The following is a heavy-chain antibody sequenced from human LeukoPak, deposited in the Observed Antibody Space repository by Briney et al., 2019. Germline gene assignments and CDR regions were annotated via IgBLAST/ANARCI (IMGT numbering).Heavy chain of an antibody. J-gene: IGHJ6*02. D-gene: IGHD3-10*01. CDR1: GYTFTSYG. CDR3: ARDFYYGSGSSTGMDV. CDR2: ISAYNGNT. V-gene: IGHV1-18*01. Sequence: ASVKVSCNASGYTFTSYGISWVRQAPGQGLERMGWISAYNGNTNYAQKLQGRVTMTTDTSTSTAYMELRSLRSDDTAVYYCARDFYYGSGSSTGMDVWGQGTTVTVSS.